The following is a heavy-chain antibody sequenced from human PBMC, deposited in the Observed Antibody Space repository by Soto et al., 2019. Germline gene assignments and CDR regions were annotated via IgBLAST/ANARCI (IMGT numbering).Heavy chain of an antibody. CDR1: GFIFSRHG. CDR2: TSYDGSNT. Sequence: QGQLVESGGGVVQPGTSLRLSCAASGFIFSRHGMHWVRQAPGKGLEWVAFTSYDGSNTYYADSVKGRFTISRDNPKNTLFLQMNSLRPNDTDLSFCAKDRGSYDIWSGTQRYYAMDVWGQGATVTVSS. CDR3: AKDRGSYDIWSGTQRYYAMDV. D-gene: IGHD3-3*01. V-gene: IGHV3-30*18. J-gene: IGHJ6*02.